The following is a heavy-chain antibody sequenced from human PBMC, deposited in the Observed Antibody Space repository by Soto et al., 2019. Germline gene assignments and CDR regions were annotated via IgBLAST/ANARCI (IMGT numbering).Heavy chain of an antibody. Sequence: QVQLVQSGPEVKKPGASVKVSCKASGYTFTTHYMHWVRQAPGQGLEWLGIINPSGGRTTYALKFQGRVTMTSDTSATTVYVELTSLRSEDTAIYFCARAGEKYGSGTFSPPLRYYFNSWGQGTLVTVSS. V-gene: IGHV1-46*01. D-gene: IGHD3-10*01. CDR3: ARAGEKYGSGTFSPPLRYYFNS. J-gene: IGHJ4*02. CDR2: INPSGGRT. CDR1: GYTFTTHY.